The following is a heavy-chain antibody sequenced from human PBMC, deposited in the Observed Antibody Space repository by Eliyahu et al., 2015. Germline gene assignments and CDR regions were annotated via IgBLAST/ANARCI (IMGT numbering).Heavy chain of an antibody. CDR1: GXXFGXYA. J-gene: IGHJ4*02. V-gene: IGHV3-49*05. CDR3: TRGSWLVPYYFDY. Sequence: EVQLVESGGGLVKPGRSLRLXCTXSGXXFGXYAMSWFRQAPGKGLEWVGFIRSKAYGGTTEYAASVKGRFTISRDDSKSIAYLQMNSLKTEDTAVYYCTRGSWLVPYYFDYWGQGTLVTVSS. CDR2: IRSKAYGGTT. D-gene: IGHD6-19*01.